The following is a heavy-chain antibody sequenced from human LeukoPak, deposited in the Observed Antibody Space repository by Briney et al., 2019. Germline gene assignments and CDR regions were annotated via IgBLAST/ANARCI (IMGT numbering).Heavy chain of an antibody. V-gene: IGHV3-11*04. Sequence: GGSLRLSXAASGFTFSDYYMSWIRQAPGKGLEGVSYISSSGSTIYYADSVKGRFTISRDNAKNSLYLQMNSLRAEDTAVYYCARLGSSGWYACDYWGQGTLVTVSS. D-gene: IGHD6-19*01. CDR2: ISSSGSTI. J-gene: IGHJ4*02. CDR3: ARLGSSGWYACDY. CDR1: GFTFSDYY.